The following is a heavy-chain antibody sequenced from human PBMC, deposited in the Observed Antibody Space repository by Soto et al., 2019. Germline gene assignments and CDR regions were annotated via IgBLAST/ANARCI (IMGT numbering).Heavy chain of an antibody. J-gene: IGHJ6*02. CDR2: TSYDGSNK. CDR3: AKDRGPYGSGSYGV. Sequence: PGGSLRLSCAASGFTFNTYGMHWVRQAPGKGPEWVAVTSYDGSNKYYADSVKGRFTISRDNSKNTLSLEMNSLRPEDTAVYYCAKDRGPYGSGSYGVWGQGTTVTVSS. D-gene: IGHD3-10*01. CDR1: GFTFNTYG. V-gene: IGHV3-30*18.